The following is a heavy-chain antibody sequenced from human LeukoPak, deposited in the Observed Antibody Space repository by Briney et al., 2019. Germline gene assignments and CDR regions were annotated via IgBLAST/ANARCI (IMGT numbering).Heavy chain of an antibody. Sequence: GGSLRLSCAASGFIFSSYAMHWVRQAPGKGLEWVAVISYDGSNKYYADSVKGRFTISRDNSKNTLYLQMNSLRAEDTAVYYCVGQHFDYWGQGTLVTVSS. CDR3: VGQHFDY. J-gene: IGHJ4*02. V-gene: IGHV3-30*04. D-gene: IGHD1-1*01. CDR2: ISYDGSNK. CDR1: GFIFSSYA.